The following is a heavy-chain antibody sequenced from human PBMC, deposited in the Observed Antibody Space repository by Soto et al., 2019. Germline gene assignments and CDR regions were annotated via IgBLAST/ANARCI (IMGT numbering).Heavy chain of an antibody. CDR2: ISTYNGDT. CDR1: GYTFTRSG. J-gene: IGHJ6*02. D-gene: IGHD5-12*01. Sequence: QVQLVQSGAEVKKPGASVKVSCKASGYTFTRSGISWVRQAPGQGLEWMGWISTYNGDTNYAQTFQGRVTTTTDTPTSTAYMELRSLRSDDTAVYYCAREGVAPYYYYGMDVWGQGTPVTVSS. CDR3: AREGVAPYYYYGMDV. V-gene: IGHV1-18*01.